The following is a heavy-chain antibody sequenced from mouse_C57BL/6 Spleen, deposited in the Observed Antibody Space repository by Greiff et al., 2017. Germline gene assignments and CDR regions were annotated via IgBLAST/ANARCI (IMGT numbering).Heavy chain of an antibody. D-gene: IGHD2-4*01. Sequence: VQLQQSGAELVMPGASVKLSCKASGYTFTSYWMHWVKQRPGQGLEWIGEIDPSDSYTNYNQKFKGKSTLTVDKSSSTAYMQLSSLTSEDSAVYYCARSYYDYDGRFAYWGQGTLVTVSA. CDR2: IDPSDSYT. V-gene: IGHV1-69*01. J-gene: IGHJ3*01. CDR3: ARSYYDYDGRFAY. CDR1: GYTFTSYW.